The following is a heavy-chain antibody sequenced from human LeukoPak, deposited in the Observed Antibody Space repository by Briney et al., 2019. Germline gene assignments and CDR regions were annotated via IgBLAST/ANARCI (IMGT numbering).Heavy chain of an antibody. J-gene: IGHJ3*02. V-gene: IGHV3-30-3*01. CDR2: ISYDGSNK. D-gene: IGHD3-10*01. Sequence: PGGSLRLSCAASGFTFSSYAMHWVRQAPGKGLEWVAVISYDGSNKYYADSVKGRFTISRDNSKNTLYLQMNSLRAEDTAVYYCAKDQLYYGSGSYRPSDAFDIWGQGTMVTVSS. CDR1: GFTFSSYA. CDR3: AKDQLYYGSGSYRPSDAFDI.